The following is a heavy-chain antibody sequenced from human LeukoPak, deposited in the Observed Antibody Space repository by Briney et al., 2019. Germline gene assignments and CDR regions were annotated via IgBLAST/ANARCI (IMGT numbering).Heavy chain of an antibody. D-gene: IGHD5-12*01. CDR2: ISNGGNSI. V-gene: IGHV3-48*03. Sequence: PGGSLILSCAASGFTFSSYEMNWVRQAPGKGLEWVAYISNGGNSIYYADSVQGRFTISRDNAKNSLYLQMNSLRAEDTAIYYCARDSGYGDYLDYWGQGALVTVSS. CDR3: ARDSGYGDYLDY. CDR1: GFTFSSYE. J-gene: IGHJ4*02.